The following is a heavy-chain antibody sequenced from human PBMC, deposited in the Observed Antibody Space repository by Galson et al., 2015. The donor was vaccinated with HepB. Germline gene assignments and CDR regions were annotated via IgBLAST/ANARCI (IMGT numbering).Heavy chain of an antibody. CDR2: IIPIFGTA. D-gene: IGHD3-3*01. CDR1: GGTFSSYA. Sequence: SVKVSCKASGGTFSSYAISWVRQAPGQGLEWMGGIIPIFGTANYAQKFQGRVTITADESTSTAYMELSSLRSEDTAVYYCARTAIFGVVIIAYYLDYWGQGTLVTVSS. V-gene: IGHV1-69*13. J-gene: IGHJ4*02. CDR3: ARTAIFGVVIIAYYLDY.